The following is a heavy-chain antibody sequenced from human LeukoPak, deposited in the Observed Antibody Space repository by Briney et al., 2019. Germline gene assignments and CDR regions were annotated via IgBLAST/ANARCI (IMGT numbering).Heavy chain of an antibody. CDR3: ARDSSIGSSFDP. J-gene: IGHJ5*02. Sequence: SETLSLTCSVSGGSISSHYWSWIRQPPGKGLEWIGFIYYSGSTNYNPSLKSRVTISLDTSKNQFSLKLSSVTAADTAVYYCARDSSIGSSFDPWGQGTLVTVSS. CDR2: IYYSGST. V-gene: IGHV4-59*11. CDR1: GGSISSHY. D-gene: IGHD2-2*01.